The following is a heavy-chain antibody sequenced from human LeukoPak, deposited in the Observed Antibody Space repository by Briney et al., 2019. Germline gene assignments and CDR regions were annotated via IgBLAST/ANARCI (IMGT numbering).Heavy chain of an antibody. CDR1: GYTFTSYG. D-gene: IGHD2-8*01. J-gene: IGHJ4*02. Sequence: GASVKVSCKASGYTFTSYGISWVRQAPGQGLEWMGWINPNSGGTNYAQKFQGRVTMTRETSISTAYMELSRLRSDDTAVYYCARDFVGTNDYWGQGTLVTVSS. CDR2: INPNSGGT. V-gene: IGHV1-2*02. CDR3: ARDFVGTNDY.